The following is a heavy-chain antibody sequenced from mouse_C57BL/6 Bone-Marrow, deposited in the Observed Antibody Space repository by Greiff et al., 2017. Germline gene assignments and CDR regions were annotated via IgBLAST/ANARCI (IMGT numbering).Heavy chain of an antibody. V-gene: IGHV1-52*01. Sequence: QVQLQQPGAELVRPGSSVKLSCKASGYTFTSYWMHWVKQRPIQGLEWIGNIDPSDSETHYNQKFKDKATLTVDKSSSTAYMQLSSLTSEDSAVYYCARRDYGSSLDYWGKGTTLTVSS. CDR3: ARRDYGSSLDY. D-gene: IGHD1-1*01. CDR1: GYTFTSYW. CDR2: IDPSDSET. J-gene: IGHJ2*01.